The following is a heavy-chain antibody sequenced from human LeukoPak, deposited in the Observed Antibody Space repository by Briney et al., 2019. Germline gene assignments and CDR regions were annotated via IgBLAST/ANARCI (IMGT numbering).Heavy chain of an antibody. Sequence: TSETLSLTCTVSGGSISSYHWSWIRQPPGKGLEWIGYIYYSGSTNYNPSLKSRVTISIDTSKTQFSLKLSSVTATDTAVYYCARVKYIYGFLSWFDPWGQGTLVTVSS. CDR1: GGSISSYH. D-gene: IGHD5-18*01. J-gene: IGHJ5*02. CDR2: IYYSGST. CDR3: ARVKYIYGFLSWFDP. V-gene: IGHV4-59*01.